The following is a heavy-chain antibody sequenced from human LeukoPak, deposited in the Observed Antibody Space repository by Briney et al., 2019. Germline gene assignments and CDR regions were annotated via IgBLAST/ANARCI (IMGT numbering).Heavy chain of an antibody. J-gene: IGHJ3*02. V-gene: IGHV3-7*01. CDR1: GFTFSSYW. Sequence: GGSLRLSCAASGFTFSSYWMSWVRQAPGKGLEWVANIKQDGSEKYYVDSVKGRFTISRDNARSSLFLQMNSLRAEDTAVYYCASGFHDAFDIWGQGTMVIVSS. CDR2: IKQDGSEK. CDR3: ASGFHDAFDI.